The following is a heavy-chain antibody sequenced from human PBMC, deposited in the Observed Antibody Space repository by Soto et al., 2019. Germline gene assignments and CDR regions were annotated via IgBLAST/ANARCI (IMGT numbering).Heavy chain of an antibody. CDR1: GGSISSGGYY. D-gene: IGHD3-3*01. CDR2: IYYSGST. V-gene: IGHV4-31*03. J-gene: IGHJ5*02. Sequence: NPSETLSLTCTVSGGSISSGGYYWSWIRQHPGKGLEWIGYIYYSGSTYYNPSLKSRVTISVDTSKNQFSLKLSSVTAADTAVYYCVRVGRITIFGVVITPWFDPWGQGTLVTVSS. CDR3: VRVGRITIFGVVITPWFDP.